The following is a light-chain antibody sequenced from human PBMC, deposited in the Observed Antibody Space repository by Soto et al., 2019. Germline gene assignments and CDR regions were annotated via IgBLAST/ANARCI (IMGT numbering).Light chain of an antibody. V-gene: IGLV2-8*01. CDR2: EVT. Sequence: QSALTQPPSASGSPGQSVTISCTGTSSDVGGYDYVSWYQQQSGKAPKLIIYEVTNRPSGVPDRFSGSKSGNTASLTVSGLQAEDEADYYCSSYVGISNVIFGAGTKLTVL. J-gene: IGLJ2*01. CDR3: SSYVGISNVI. CDR1: SSDVGGYDY.